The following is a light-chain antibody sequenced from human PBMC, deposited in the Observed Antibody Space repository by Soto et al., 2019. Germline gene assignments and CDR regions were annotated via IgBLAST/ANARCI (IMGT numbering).Light chain of an antibody. Sequence: EIVLTQSPGTLSLSPGERVTLSCRASQSVTSNSLAWYQQKPGQAPRLLIYGASIRATGIPDRFSGGGSGADFTLSISRLEPEDFAVYYCQERSRWPRATFGGGTKVEMK. CDR1: QSVTSNS. V-gene: IGKV3D-20*02. CDR2: GAS. CDR3: QERSRWPRAT. J-gene: IGKJ4*01.